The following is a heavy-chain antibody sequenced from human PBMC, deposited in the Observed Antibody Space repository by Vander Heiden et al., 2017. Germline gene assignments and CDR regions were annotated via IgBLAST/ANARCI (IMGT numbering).Heavy chain of an antibody. D-gene: IGHD1-26*01. CDR1: GFPFRNYA. V-gene: IGHV3-23*01. CDR2: LSARDSRI. Sequence: EVQLLESGGGLVQPGGSLRLPCAASGFPFRNYAMFGVRQAAGKGLEWVSGLSARDSRIYYADSGKGRFTISRDNSKNTLYLQMNSLRAEDTAVYYCAKEADSGSYHIDYWGQGTLVTVSA. CDR3: AKEADSGSYHIDY. J-gene: IGHJ4*02.